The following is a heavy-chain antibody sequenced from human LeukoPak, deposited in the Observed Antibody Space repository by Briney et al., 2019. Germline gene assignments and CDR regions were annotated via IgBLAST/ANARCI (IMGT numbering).Heavy chain of an antibody. CDR2: ISYDGSNK. D-gene: IGHD3-10*02. CDR3: ARIPYVSES. V-gene: IGHV3-30*04. J-gene: IGHJ4*02. Sequence: AGGSLRLSCAASGFIFSNYAMHWVRQAPGKGLEWLIFISYDGSNKSYADSVKARFTTSRDNSKNSLYLQMNSRRAEATAVFGWARIPYVSESGGKGPLVTAS. CDR1: GFIFSNYA.